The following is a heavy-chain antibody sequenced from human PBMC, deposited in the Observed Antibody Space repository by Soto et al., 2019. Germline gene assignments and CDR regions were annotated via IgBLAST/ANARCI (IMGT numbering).Heavy chain of an antibody. D-gene: IGHD3-22*01. J-gene: IGHJ4*02. CDR2: IYYSGST. CDR1: GASISSYY. CDR3: ARARGGYYDY. Sequence: SETLSLTCTVSGASISSYYWSWIRQPPGKGLECIGYIYYSGSTNYNPSLKSRVTISLDTSKNQFSLKLSSVTAADTAVYYCARARGGYYDYWGQGTLVTVSS. V-gene: IGHV4-59*01.